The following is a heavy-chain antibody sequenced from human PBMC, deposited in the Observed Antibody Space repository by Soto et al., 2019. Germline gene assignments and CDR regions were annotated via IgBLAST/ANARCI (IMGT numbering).Heavy chain of an antibody. V-gene: IGHV3-23*01. CDR3: AKDRYSSSWYYFDY. J-gene: IGHJ4*02. Sequence: EVQLLESGGRLLQPGGSLRLSCAASGFTFSSYAMSWVRQAPGKGLEWVSGISGSGGSTYYADSVKGRFTISRDNAKNSLYLQMNSLRAEDTALYYCAKDRYSSSWYYFDYWGQGTLVTVSS. D-gene: IGHD6-13*01. CDR1: GFTFSSYA. CDR2: ISGSGGST.